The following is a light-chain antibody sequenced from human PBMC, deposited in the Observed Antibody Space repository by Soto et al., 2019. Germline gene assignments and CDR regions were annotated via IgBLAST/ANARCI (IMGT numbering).Light chain of an antibody. CDR2: WAS. CDR1: QNVVYSDNNKNY. V-gene: IGKV4-1*01. Sequence: DIVMTQSPDSLTVSLGERATINCKSSQNVVYSDNNKNYLAWYQQKPGQPPKLLIYWASTRESGVHDRFSGSGSGTEFTLTISSLQAEDVAVYYCQQYYTTTLTFGQGTKLEIK. J-gene: IGKJ2*01. CDR3: QQYYTTTLT.